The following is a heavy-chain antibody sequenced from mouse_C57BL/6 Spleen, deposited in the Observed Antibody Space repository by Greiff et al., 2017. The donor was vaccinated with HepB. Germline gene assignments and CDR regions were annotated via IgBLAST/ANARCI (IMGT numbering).Heavy chain of an antibody. V-gene: IGHV5-12*01. CDR2: ISNGGGST. Sequence: EVHLVESGGGLVQPGGSLKLSCAASGFTFSDYYMYWVRQTPEKRLEWVAYISNGGGSTYYPDTVKGRFTISRDNAKNTLYLQMSRLKSEDTNMYYCASSDSNYAMDYWGQGTSVTVSS. D-gene: IGHD2-5*01. J-gene: IGHJ4*01. CDR1: GFTFSDYY. CDR3: ASSDSNYAMDY.